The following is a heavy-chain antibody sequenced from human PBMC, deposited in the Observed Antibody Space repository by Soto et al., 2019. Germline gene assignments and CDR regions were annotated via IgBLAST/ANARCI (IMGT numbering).Heavy chain of an antibody. J-gene: IGHJ5*01. CDR1: GFTFSDYY. Sequence: QVQLVESGGGLVKPGGSLRLSCAASGFTFSDYYMTWIRQAPGKGLEWISYISSGGDHTTYADSVKGRFTISRDNAKNSLYLQMNSLRAEDTAVYYCAGVFVEWFDSWGQGSLVTVSS. CDR2: ISSGGDHT. D-gene: IGHD3-9*01. CDR3: AGVFVEWFDS. V-gene: IGHV3-11*06.